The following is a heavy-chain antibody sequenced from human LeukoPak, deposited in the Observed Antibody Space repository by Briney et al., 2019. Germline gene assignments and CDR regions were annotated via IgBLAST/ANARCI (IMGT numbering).Heavy chain of an antibody. CDR1: GGSISSYY. CDR3: ARSPRHTWNYYMDV. D-gene: IGHD1-1*01. J-gene: IGHJ6*03. V-gene: IGHV4-4*07. CDR2: IYTSGST. Sequence: SETLSLTCTVSGGSISSYYWSWIRQPAGKGLEWIGRIYTSGSTNYKPSLKSRVTMSVDTSKNQFSLKLSSVAAADTAVYYCARSPRHTWNYYMDVWGKGTTVTVSS.